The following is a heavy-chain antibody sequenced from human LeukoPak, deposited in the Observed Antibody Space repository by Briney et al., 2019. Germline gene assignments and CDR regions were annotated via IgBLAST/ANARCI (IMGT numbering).Heavy chain of an antibody. J-gene: IGHJ3*02. V-gene: IGHV4-34*01. CDR2: INHSGST. CDR1: GGSFSGYY. Sequence: KPSETLSLTCAVYGGSFSGYYWSWIRQPPGKGLEWIGEINHSGSTNYNPSLKSRVTISVDTSKNQFSLKLSSVTAADTAVYYCARASPRDFWSGYYAFDIWGQGTMVTVSS. D-gene: IGHD3-3*01. CDR3: ARASPRDFWSGYYAFDI.